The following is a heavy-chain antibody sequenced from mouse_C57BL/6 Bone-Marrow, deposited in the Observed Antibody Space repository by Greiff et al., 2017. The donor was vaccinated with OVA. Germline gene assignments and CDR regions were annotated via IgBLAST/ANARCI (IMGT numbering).Heavy chain of an antibody. V-gene: IGHV7-3*01. Sequence: EVKLVESGGGLVQPGGSLSLSCAASGFTFTDYYMSWVPQPPGKALEWLGFFRNKANGYTTEYSASVKGRFTISRDNSQSILYLQMNALRAEDSATYYCARYGSYWYFDVWGTGTTVTVSS. CDR1: GFTFTDYY. CDR2: FRNKANGYTT. J-gene: IGHJ1*03. CDR3: ARYGSYWYFDV.